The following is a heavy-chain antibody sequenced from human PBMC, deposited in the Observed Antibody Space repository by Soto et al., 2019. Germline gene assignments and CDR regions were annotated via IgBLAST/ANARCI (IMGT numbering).Heavy chain of an antibody. D-gene: IGHD1-20*01. J-gene: IGHJ4*02. CDR2: VDYSGTA. Sequence: SETLSLTCTVSSGSISVTDVFWGWVRQPPGKGLLWIGNVDYSGTAYFSPSLATRVTFHVDTSKNQFSLTLYSVTAADTAVYYCARITGRHLDYWGQGILVTVSS. CDR1: SGSISVTDVF. V-gene: IGHV4-39*01. CDR3: ARITGRHLDY.